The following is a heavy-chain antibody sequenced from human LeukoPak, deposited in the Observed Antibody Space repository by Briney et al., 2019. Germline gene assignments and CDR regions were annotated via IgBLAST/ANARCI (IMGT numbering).Heavy chain of an antibody. CDR2: IFQSGST. Sequence: SETLSLTCTVSGYSITSGYYWGWIRQPPGKGLEWIGSIFQSGSTYYNPSLKSRVTMSVDTSKNQFSLKLSSVTPADTAVYYCARGGYYGSGNDFRFDPWGQGTLVTVSS. CDR3: ARGGYYGSGNDFRFDP. CDR1: GYSITSGYY. V-gene: IGHV4-38-2*02. J-gene: IGHJ5*02. D-gene: IGHD3-10*01.